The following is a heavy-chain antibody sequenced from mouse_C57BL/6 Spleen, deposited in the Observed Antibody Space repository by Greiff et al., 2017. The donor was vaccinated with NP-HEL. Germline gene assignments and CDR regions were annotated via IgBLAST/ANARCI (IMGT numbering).Heavy chain of an antibody. V-gene: IGHV1-64*01. D-gene: IGHD3-1*01. CDR1: GYTFTSYW. CDR2: IHPNSGST. J-gene: IGHJ2*01. Sequence: VQLQQPGAELVKPGASVKLSCKASGYTFTSYWMHWVKQRPGQGLEWIGMIHPNSGSTNYNEKLKSKATLTVDKSSSTAYMQLSSLTSEDSAVYYCARLGYLDYWGQGSTLTVSS. CDR3: ARLGYLDY.